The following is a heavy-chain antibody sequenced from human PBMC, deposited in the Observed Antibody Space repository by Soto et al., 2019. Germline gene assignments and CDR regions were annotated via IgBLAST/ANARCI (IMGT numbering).Heavy chain of an antibody. Sequence: QVQLVQSGAEVKKPGASVKVSCKASGYTFTGYYMHWVRQAPGQGLEWMGWINPNSGGTNYAQKFQGRVTMTRDTSISTAYMELSRLRSDDTAVYYCARKGVPAAQFGYYGMDVWGQGTTVTVSS. CDR1: GYTFTGYY. J-gene: IGHJ6*02. D-gene: IGHD2-2*01. V-gene: IGHV1-2*02. CDR2: INPNSGGT. CDR3: ARKGVPAAQFGYYGMDV.